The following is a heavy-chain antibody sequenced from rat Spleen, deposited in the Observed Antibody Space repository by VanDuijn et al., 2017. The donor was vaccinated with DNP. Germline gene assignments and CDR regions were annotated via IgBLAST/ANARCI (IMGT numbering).Heavy chain of an antibody. J-gene: IGHJ3*01. CDR1: GFSLTSYY. V-gene: IGHV2-65*01. D-gene: IGHD4-1*01. CDR3: TRDRGRVSNWFAY. CDR2: VRSGGGT. Sequence: QVQLKETGPGLVQPTQTLSITCTVSGFSLTSYYIQWVRQTPGKGLEWMGFVRSGGGTEFNSEFKSRLSISRDTSKNQVFLKMNSLQTEDTAIYFCTRDRGRVSNWFAYWGQGTLVTVSS.